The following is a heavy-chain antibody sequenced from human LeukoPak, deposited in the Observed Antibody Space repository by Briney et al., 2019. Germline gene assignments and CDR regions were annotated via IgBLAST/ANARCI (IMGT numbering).Heavy chain of an antibody. CDR2: IYTSGST. CDR3: ASSREGYSGYDLDY. D-gene: IGHD5-12*01. J-gene: IGHJ4*02. V-gene: IGHV4-61*02. Sequence: PSQTLSLTCTVSGGSISSGSYYWSWIRQPAGKGLEWIGRIYTSGSTNYNPSLKSRVTISVDTSKNQFSLKLSSVTAADTAVYYCASSREGYSGYDLDYWGQGTLVTVSS. CDR1: GGSISSGSYY.